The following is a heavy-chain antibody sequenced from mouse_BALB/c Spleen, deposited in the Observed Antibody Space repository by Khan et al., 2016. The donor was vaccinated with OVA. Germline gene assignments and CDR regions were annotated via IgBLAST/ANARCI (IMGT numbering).Heavy chain of an antibody. Sequence: IQLVQSGAELVKPGASVKLSCTASGFNIKDTYIHWVKRRPEQGLEWIGRITPANGNTEYDPKFQGKATMRADTSSNTAYLQLSSLTSGDTAAYYWVRPSYDPRNFDVWGAGTTVTVSS. CDR2: ITPANGNT. V-gene: IGHV14-3*02. D-gene: IGHD2-3*01. CDR1: GFNIKDTY. J-gene: IGHJ1*01. CDR3: VRPSYDPRNFDV.